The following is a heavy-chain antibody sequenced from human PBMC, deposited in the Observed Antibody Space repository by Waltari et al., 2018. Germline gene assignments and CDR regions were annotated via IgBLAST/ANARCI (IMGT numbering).Heavy chain of an antibody. CDR1: GFTFSSHA. CDR3: ARDWRRSLEYLDWLLFALDY. V-gene: IGHV3-23*01. CDR2: ISGMGDIA. Sequence: ELQLLEAGGGLVQPGGSLRLSCGASGFTFSSHAMSWVRQAPGNGVELVSVISGMGDIAVDAESVKGRFTVSRDNSKNTLFLQMNNLRAEDTAVYYCARDWRRSLEYLDWLLFALDYWGQGTLVTVSS. D-gene: IGHD3-9*01. J-gene: IGHJ4*02.